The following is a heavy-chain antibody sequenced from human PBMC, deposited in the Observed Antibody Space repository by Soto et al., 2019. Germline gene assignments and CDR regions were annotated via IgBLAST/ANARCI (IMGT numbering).Heavy chain of an antibody. CDR3: ASRPSSGWYERWFDP. J-gene: IGHJ5*02. CDR1: GFTFSRYW. V-gene: IGHV3-74*01. D-gene: IGHD6-19*01. CDR2: INGDGSST. Sequence: PGGSLRLSCAASGFTFSRYWMHWVRQAPGKGLVWVSRINGDGSSTSYADSVKGRFIISRDNAKNTLYLQMNSLRAEDTAVYYCASRPSSGWYERWFDPWGQGTLVTVSS.